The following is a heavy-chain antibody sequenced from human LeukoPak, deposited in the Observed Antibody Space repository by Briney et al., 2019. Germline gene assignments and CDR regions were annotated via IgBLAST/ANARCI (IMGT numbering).Heavy chain of an antibody. D-gene: IGHD3-10*01. J-gene: IGHJ4*02. Sequence: WVRQAPGKGLEWIGTIYYSGSTYYNPSLKSRVTISVDTSKNQFSLKLSSVTAADTAVYYCAREDYGSGSYYIGYWGQGTLVTVSS. CDR3: AREDYGSGSYYIGY. V-gene: IGHV4-39*07. CDR2: IYYSGST.